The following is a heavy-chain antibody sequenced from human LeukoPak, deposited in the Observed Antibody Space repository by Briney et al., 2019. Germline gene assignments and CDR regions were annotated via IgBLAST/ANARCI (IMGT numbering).Heavy chain of an antibody. D-gene: IGHD6-19*01. CDR1: AFTISTYS. V-gene: IGHV3-30*04. CDR3: ARGLRIAVAGNIDY. CDR2: ISYDGPNK. Sequence: GGSLRLSCAASAFTISTYSMHWVRQAPGKGLEWVAAISYDGPNKNYADSVKGRFTISRDNSKNTLYLQMNSLRAEDTAVYYCARGLRIAVAGNIDYWGQGTLVTVSS. J-gene: IGHJ4*02.